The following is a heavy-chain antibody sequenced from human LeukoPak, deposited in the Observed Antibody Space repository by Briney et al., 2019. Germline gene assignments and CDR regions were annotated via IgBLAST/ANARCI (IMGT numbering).Heavy chain of an antibody. J-gene: IGHJ6*02. CDR1: GDSVSSNSAA. D-gene: IGHD1-26*01. V-gene: IGHV6-1*01. CDR2: TYYRSKWYN. CDR3: ARVAAELGYYYYGMDV. Sequence: SQTLSLTCAISGDSVSSNSAAWNWIRQSPSRGLEWLGRTYYRSKWYNDYAVSVKSRITINPDTSKYQFSLQLNSVTPEDTAVYYCARVAAELGYYYYGMDVWGQGTTVTVSS.